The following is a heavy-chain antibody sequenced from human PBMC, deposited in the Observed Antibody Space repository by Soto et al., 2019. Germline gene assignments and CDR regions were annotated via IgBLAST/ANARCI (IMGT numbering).Heavy chain of an antibody. Sequence: SETLSLTCTVSGVTVSSGGHCWSWIRQPPGKGLEWIGYIYYSGSTNYNPSLKSRVTISVDTSKNQFSLKLSSVTAADTAVYYCARGRGYSGYVTFDYWGQGTLVTVSS. CDR2: IYYSGST. J-gene: IGHJ4*02. CDR1: GVTVSSGGHC. D-gene: IGHD5-12*01. CDR3: ARGRGYSGYVTFDY. V-gene: IGHV4-61*08.